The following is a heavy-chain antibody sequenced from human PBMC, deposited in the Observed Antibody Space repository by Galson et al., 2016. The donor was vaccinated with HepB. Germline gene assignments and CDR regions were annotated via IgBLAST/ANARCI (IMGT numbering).Heavy chain of an antibody. CDR1: GGTFSSYA. D-gene: IGHD2-8*01. J-gene: IGHJ4*02. Sequence: SVKVSCKASGGTFSSYAFYWVRQATGQGLEWMGWMNPNSGTTGYAQKFQGRVTMTINTSISTAYMELSSLRSEDTAMYYCARSPRGTKFDSWGQGTLVTVSS. CDR2: MNPNSGTT. CDR3: ARSPRGTKFDS. V-gene: IGHV1-8*01.